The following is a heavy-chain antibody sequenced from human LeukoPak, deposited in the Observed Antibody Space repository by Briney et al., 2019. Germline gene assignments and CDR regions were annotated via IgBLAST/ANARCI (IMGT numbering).Heavy chain of an antibody. CDR2: ISYDGSNK. D-gene: IGHD3-3*01. CDR3: ARDNSLTIFGVVLRY. V-gene: IGHV3-30*03. J-gene: IGHJ4*02. Sequence: GRSLRLSCAASGFTFSSYGMHWVRQAPGKGLEWVAVISYDGSNKYYADSVNGRFTISRDNSKNTLYLQMNSLRAEDTAVYYCARDNSLTIFGVVLRYWGQGTLVTVSS. CDR1: GFTFSSYG.